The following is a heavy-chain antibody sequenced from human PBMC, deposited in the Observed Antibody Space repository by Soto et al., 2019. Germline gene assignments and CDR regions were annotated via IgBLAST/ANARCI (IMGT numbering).Heavy chain of an antibody. J-gene: IGHJ6*02. D-gene: IGHD6-13*01. CDR3: ARHLSYRSSWYLAGMDV. CDR1: GGSISGDY. V-gene: IGHV4-59*08. Sequence: QVQLQESGPGLVKPSETLSLTCSVSGGSISGDYWSWIRQPPGKGLEWITHIYESGSINYNPSLKRRVGIAVATSTNLFALRLSSVTAADTAVYYCARHLSYRSSWYLAGMDVWGQGATVTVSS. CDR2: IYESGSI.